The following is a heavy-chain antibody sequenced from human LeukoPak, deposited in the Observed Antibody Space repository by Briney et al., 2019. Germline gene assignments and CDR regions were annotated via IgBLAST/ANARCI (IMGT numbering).Heavy chain of an antibody. CDR1: GGTFISYA. CDR2: IIPILGIA. Sequence: ASVKVSCKASGGTFISYAISWVRQAPGQGLEWMGRIIPILGIANYAQKFQGRVTITADKSTSTAYMELSSLRSEDTAVYYCARAPSYGSGSPFDYWGQGTLVTVSS. V-gene: IGHV1-69*04. CDR3: ARAPSYGSGSPFDY. D-gene: IGHD3-10*01. J-gene: IGHJ4*02.